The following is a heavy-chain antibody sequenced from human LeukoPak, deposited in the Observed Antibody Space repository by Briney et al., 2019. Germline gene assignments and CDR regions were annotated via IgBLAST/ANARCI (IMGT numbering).Heavy chain of an antibody. CDR2: IYTSGST. CDR1: GGSISSGSYY. D-gene: IGHD3-22*01. J-gene: IGHJ4*02. V-gene: IGHV4-61*02. CDR3: ARDYNYYDSSGPTGPFDY. Sequence: SQTLSLTCTVPGGSISSGSYYWSWIRQPAGKGLEWIGRIYTSGSTNYNPSLKSRVTISVDTSKNQFSLKLSSVTAADTAVYYCARDYNYYDSSGPTGPFDYWGQGTLVTVSS.